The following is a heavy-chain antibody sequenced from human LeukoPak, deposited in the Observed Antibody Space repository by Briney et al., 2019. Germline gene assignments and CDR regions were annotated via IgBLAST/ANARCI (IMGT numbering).Heavy chain of an antibody. CDR2: IDPNSGDT. Sequence: ASVKVSCKTSGYTFTGYSVHWVRQAPGQGLEWMGWIDPNSGDTKYELKFQGRVIMTRDTSVSTASMEVSRLRSDDTAVYYCARGRGSGALDFWGQGTLVTVSS. J-gene: IGHJ4*02. D-gene: IGHD6-25*01. CDR3: ARGRGSGALDF. V-gene: IGHV1-2*02. CDR1: GYTFTGYS.